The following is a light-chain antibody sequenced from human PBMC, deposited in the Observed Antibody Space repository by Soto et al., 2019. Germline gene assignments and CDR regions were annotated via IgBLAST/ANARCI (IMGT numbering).Light chain of an antibody. CDR3: QQYGRSPRT. CDR2: GAS. V-gene: IGKV3-20*01. J-gene: IGKJ1*01. CDR1: QSLGSGY. Sequence: IVLTQSPGPLSFSPGERATLSCKSSQSLGSGYLAWYQQKPGQAPRLIIYGASSRATGTPDRFSGSGSGTDCTLTISSLEPEDVAMYYCQQYGRSPRTLGQGTKVDIK.